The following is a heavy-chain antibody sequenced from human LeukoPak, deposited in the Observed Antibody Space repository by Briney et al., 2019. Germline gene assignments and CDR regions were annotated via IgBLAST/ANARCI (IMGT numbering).Heavy chain of an antibody. V-gene: IGHV3-7*01. CDR2: IKQDGSEK. D-gene: IGHD4-17*01. Sequence: PGGSLRLSCAVSGFTFSSYWMSWVRQAPGKGLEWVANIKQDGSEKYYVDSVKGRFTISRDNAKNTLYLQMNSLRAEDTAVYYCARDMTTVTSVYYYYYYMDVWGKGTTVTVSS. CDR1: GFTFSSYW. J-gene: IGHJ6*03. CDR3: ARDMTTVTSVYYYYYYMDV.